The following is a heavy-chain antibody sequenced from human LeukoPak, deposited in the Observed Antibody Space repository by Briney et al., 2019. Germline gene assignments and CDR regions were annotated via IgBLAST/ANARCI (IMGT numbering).Heavy chain of an antibody. CDR2: IIPIFGIA. Sequence: SVKVSCKASGGTFSSYAISWVRQAPGQGLEWMGRIIPIFGIANYAQKFQGRVTITADKSTSTAYMELSSLRSEDTAAYYCARASGYCSSTSCHDAFDIWGQGTMVTVSS. V-gene: IGHV1-69*04. CDR3: ARASGYCSSTSCHDAFDI. D-gene: IGHD2-2*03. CDR1: GGTFSSYA. J-gene: IGHJ3*02.